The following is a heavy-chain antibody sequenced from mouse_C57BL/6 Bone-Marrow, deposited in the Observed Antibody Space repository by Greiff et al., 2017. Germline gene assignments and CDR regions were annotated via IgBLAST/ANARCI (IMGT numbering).Heavy chain of an antibody. CDR3: SIGGYPRYFDV. Sequence: QVQLQQSGAELVKPGASVKVSCKASGYTFTSYWLHWVKQRPGQGLEWLGRIHPSDRDTNTNQKFKGKATLPVAKSSSTAYMPLSSLTSEDSAVYYCSIGGYPRYFDVWGTGTSGTVSS. J-gene: IGHJ1*03. CDR2: IHPSDRDT. CDR1: GYTFTSYW. V-gene: IGHV1-74*01. D-gene: IGHD3-2*02.